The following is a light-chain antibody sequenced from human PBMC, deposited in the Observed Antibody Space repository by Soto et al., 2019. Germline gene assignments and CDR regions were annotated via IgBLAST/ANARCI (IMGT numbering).Light chain of an antibody. CDR3: QQRSNWTIT. J-gene: IGKJ5*01. Sequence: DIVMTQTPLSISATPGKPASISCKSIQSFVHSDGKTYLCWYLKKPGQHPQILIYEVSKRFSGVPDRFSGSGSGTDFNLTISRLETEDFALYECQQRSNWTITFGQGTRLEIK. CDR1: QSFVHSDGKTY. V-gene: IGKV2D-29*01. CDR2: EVS.